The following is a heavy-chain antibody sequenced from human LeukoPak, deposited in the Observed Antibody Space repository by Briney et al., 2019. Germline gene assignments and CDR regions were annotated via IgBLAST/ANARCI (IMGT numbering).Heavy chain of an antibody. J-gene: IGHJ4*02. V-gene: IGHV4-59*01. CDR1: GGSISSYY. CDR3: ARGSHYFDY. Sequence: SETLSLTCTVAGGSISSYYWSLIRQPPGKGLEWIGYIYYSGSTNYNPSLKSRVTISVDTSKNQFSLKLSSVTAADTAVYYCARGSHYFDYWGQGTLVTVSS. CDR2: IYYSGST.